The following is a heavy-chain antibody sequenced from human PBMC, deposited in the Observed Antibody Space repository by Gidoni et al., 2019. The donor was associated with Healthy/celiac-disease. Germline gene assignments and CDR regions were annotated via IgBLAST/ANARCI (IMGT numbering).Heavy chain of an antibody. CDR2: ISGSGGST. CDR1: GFTFSSYA. J-gene: IGHJ4*02. V-gene: IGHV3-23*01. CDR3: AKAPTSGSYPL. Sequence: EVQLLESGGGLVQPGGSLRLSCAASGFTFSSYAMRWVRQAPGKGLGWVSAISGSGGSTYYADSVKGRFTISRDNSKNTLYLQMNSLRAEDTAVYYCAKAPTSGSYPLWGQGTLVTVSS. D-gene: IGHD1-26*01.